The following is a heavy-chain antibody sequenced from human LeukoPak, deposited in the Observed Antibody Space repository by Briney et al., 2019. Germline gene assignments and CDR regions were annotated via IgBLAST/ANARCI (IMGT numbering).Heavy chain of an antibody. CDR3: AKDAYSSGWSGLYFDY. CDR1: GFTFSSYG. D-gene: IGHD6-19*01. CDR2: ISYDGSNK. V-gene: IGHV3-30*18. J-gene: IGHJ4*02. Sequence: VQPGRSLRLSCAASGFTFSSYGMHWVRQAPGKGLEWVAVISYDGSNKYYADSVKGRFTISRDNSKNTLYLRMDSLRAEDTAVYYCAKDAYSSGWSGLYFDYWGQGTLVTVSS.